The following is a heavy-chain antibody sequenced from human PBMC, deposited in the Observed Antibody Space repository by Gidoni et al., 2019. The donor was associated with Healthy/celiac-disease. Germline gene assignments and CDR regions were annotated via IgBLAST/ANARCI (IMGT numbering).Heavy chain of an antibody. V-gene: IGHV3-23*01. Sequence: EVQLLEAGGGLVQPGGSLRLSCAASGFTFSRYAMSWVRQAPGKGLEWVSAISGSGGSTYYADSVKGRFTISRDNSKNTLYLQMNSLRAEDTAVYYCAKKPDIVVVPAAFYFDYWGQGTLVTVSS. CDR2: ISGSGGST. CDR1: GFTFSRYA. D-gene: IGHD2-2*01. J-gene: IGHJ4*02. CDR3: AKKPDIVVVPAAFYFDY.